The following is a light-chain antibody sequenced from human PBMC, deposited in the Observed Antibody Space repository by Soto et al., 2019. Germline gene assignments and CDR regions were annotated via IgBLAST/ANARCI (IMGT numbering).Light chain of an antibody. J-gene: IGKJ5*01. V-gene: IGKV3-11*01. CDR3: QQRSNRPPIT. Sequence: EIVLPQSPATLSLSPGERATLSGRASQSVSSYLAWYQQKPGQAPRLLIYDASNRATGIPARFSGSGSGTDFTLTISSLEPEDFAVYYCQQRSNRPPITFGQGTRLENK. CDR2: DAS. CDR1: QSVSSY.